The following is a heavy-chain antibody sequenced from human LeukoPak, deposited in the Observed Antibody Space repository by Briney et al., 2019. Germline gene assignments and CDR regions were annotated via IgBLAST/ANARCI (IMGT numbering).Heavy chain of an antibody. J-gene: IGHJ6*02. CDR2: IYYSGST. D-gene: IGHD3-22*01. V-gene: IGHV4-59*01. Sequence: SETLSLTCTVPGGSISSYYWSWNRQTPGKGLEWIGYIYYSGSTNYNPSLKSRVTISVDTSKNQFSLKLSSVTAADTAVYYCARNVYYDSSGYYYRFYYYGMDVWGQGTTVTVSS. CDR3: ARNVYYDSSGYYYRFYYYGMDV. CDR1: GGSISSYY.